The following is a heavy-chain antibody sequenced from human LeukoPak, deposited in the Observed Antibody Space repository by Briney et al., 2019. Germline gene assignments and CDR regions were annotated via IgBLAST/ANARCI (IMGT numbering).Heavy chain of an antibody. J-gene: IGHJ4*02. CDR2: ISSSGSTI. V-gene: IGHV3-48*04. CDR3: AMSYWSGLPKGPYDY. Sequence: QSGGSLRLSCAASGFTFSSYWMNWVRQAPGKGLEWVSYISSSGSTIYYADSVKGRFTISRDNAKNSLYLQMNSLRAEDTAVYYCAMSYWSGLPKGPYDYWGQGTLVTVSS. D-gene: IGHD3-10*01. CDR1: GFTFSSYW.